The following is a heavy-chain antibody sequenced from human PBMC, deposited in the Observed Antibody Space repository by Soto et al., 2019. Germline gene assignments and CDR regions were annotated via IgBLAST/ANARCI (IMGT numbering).Heavy chain of an antibody. D-gene: IGHD2-2*01. V-gene: IGHV4-59*01. CDR2: IYYNGVT. J-gene: IGHJ4*02. CDR1: GGSIIDYH. CDR3: ARMRSSPSARYYFDY. Sequence: PSETLSLTCTFSGGSIIDYHWNWIRQPPGKGLEWIGYIYYNGVTNYNSSLKSRVTISLDTSQNQFSLELSSVTAADTAIYYCARMRSSPSARYYFDYWGQGTLVTVSS.